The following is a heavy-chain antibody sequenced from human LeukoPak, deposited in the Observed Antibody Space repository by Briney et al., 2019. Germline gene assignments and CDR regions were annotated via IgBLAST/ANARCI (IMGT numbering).Heavy chain of an antibody. CDR3: ARQSAGHVLFTGVGWFDP. J-gene: IGHJ5*02. CDR1: GGSISSGGYY. V-gene: IGHV4-31*03. D-gene: IGHD2-21*01. Sequence: SETLSLTCTVSGGSISSGGYYWSWIRQHPGKGLEWIGYIYYSGSTYYNPSLKSRVTISVDTSKNQFSLKLSSVTAADTAVYYCARQSAGHVLFTGVGWFDPWGQGTLVTVSS. CDR2: IYYSGST.